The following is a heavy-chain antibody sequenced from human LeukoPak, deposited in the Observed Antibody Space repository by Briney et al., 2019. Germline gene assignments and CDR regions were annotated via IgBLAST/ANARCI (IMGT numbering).Heavy chain of an antibody. V-gene: IGHV3-33*01. D-gene: IGHD6-13*01. CDR2: IWYDGSNK. CDR3: AGDRKSSSWYGATFDY. J-gene: IGHJ4*02. Sequence: GGSLRLSCAASGFTFSSYGMHWVRQAPGKGLEWVAVIWYDGSNKYYADSVKGRFTISRDNSKNTLYLQMNSLRAEDTAVYYCAGDRKSSSWYGATFDYWGQGTLVTVSS. CDR1: GFTFSSYG.